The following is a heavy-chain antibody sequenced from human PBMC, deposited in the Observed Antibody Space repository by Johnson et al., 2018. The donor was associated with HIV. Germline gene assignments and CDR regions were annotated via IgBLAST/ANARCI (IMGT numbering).Heavy chain of an antibody. Sequence: VQLVESGGGLVQPGGSLRLSCAASGFTFSNYWMHWVRQAPGKGLVWVSRVNSDGSSLSYADSVKGRFTISRDNAKNTLYLQMNSLRAEDTAAYYFARELSHDAFDIWGQGTMVTVSS. J-gene: IGHJ3*02. CDR1: GFTFSNYW. D-gene: IGHD3-3*02. CDR3: ARELSHDAFDI. CDR2: VNSDGSSL. V-gene: IGHV3-74*01.